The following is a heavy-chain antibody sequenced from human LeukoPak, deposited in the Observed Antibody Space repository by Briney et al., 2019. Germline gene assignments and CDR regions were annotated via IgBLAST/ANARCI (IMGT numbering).Heavy chain of an antibody. CDR2: IIPIFGTA. CDR3: ASPRAARKAPFDY. Sequence: SVKVSCKASGGTFSSYAISWVRQAPGQGLEWMGGIIPIFGTANYAQKFQGRVTITTDESTGTAYMELSSLRSEDTAVYYCASPRAARKAPFDYWGQGTLVTVSS. J-gene: IGHJ4*02. D-gene: IGHD6-6*01. V-gene: IGHV1-69*05. CDR1: GGTFSSYA.